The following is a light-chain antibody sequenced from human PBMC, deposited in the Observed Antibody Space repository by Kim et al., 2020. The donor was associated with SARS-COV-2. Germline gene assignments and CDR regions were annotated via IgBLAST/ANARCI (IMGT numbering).Light chain of an antibody. CDR1: SSNIEKTY. CDR3: GTWDNSLSAGV. J-gene: IGLJ3*02. V-gene: IGLV1-51*01. Sequence: GQRVTISCSGSSSNIEKTYVFWSQLLPGTAPKLLIYDNNKRPSGIPDRFSGSKSGTSATLGITGLQPGDEADYYCGTWDNSLSAGVFGGGTQLTVL. CDR2: DNN.